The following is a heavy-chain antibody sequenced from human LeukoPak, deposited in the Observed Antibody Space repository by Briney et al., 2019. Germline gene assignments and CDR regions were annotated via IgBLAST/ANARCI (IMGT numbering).Heavy chain of an antibody. CDR1: GFTFSSYW. CDR2: IKQDGSEK. D-gene: IGHD3-10*01. J-gene: IGHJ3*02. V-gene: IGHV3-7*03. Sequence: GSLRLSCAASGFTFSSYWTSWVRQAPGKGLEWVATIKQDGSEKYYVDSVKGRFTISRDNAKNSLYLQMNSLRAEDTAVYYCAASGSYYKGAFDIWGQGTMVTVSS. CDR3: AASGSYYKGAFDI.